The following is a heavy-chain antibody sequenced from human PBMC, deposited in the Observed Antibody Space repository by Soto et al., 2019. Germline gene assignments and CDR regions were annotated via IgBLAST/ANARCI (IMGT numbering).Heavy chain of an antibody. CDR2: ISGSGGSR. Sequence: GGSLRLSYAASGFTFSSYGMSWVRQAPGRGLEWVSTISGSGGSRNYAEFVKGRFTISRDNSKNTLYLQMNSLRAEDTAVYYCAKNYGSGSHYPFDYWGQGTLVTVSS. CDR3: AKNYGSGSHYPFDY. CDR1: GFTFSSYG. V-gene: IGHV3-23*01. J-gene: IGHJ4*02. D-gene: IGHD3-10*01.